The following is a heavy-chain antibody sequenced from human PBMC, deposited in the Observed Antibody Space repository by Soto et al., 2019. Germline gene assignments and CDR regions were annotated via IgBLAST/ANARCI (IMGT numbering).Heavy chain of an antibody. J-gene: IGHJ4*02. V-gene: IGHV4-4*02. Sequence: QVQLQESGPGLVKPSGTLSLTCAVSSGSISSSNWWSWVRQPPGKGLEWIVEIYHSGSTNYNPSLKRRVTISVDKAKNQFSLKLSSVTAADTAVYYCASKAWRTGALYWGQGTLVTVSS. CDR2: IYHSGST. CDR3: ASKAWRTGALY. D-gene: IGHD7-27*01. CDR1: SGSISSSNW.